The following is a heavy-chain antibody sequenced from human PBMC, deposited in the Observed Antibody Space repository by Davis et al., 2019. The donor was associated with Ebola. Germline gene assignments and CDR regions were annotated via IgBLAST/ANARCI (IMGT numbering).Heavy chain of an antibody. CDR2: IRSKANSYAT. J-gene: IGHJ5*02. V-gene: IGHV3-73*01. CDR3: TTVRTYDFWSGYYTGYNWFDP. CDR1: GFTFSGSA. D-gene: IGHD3-3*01. Sequence: GESLKISCAASGFTFSGSAMHWVRQASGKGLEWVGRIRSKANSYATAYAASVKGRFTISRDDSKNTLYLQMNSLKTEDTAVYYCTTVRTYDFWSGYYTGYNWFDPWGQGTLVTVSS.